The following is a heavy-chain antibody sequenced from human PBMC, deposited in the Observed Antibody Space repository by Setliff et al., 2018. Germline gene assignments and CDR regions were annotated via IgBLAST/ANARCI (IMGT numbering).Heavy chain of an antibody. CDR1: GYTFTTYA. V-gene: IGHV7-4-1*02. CDR2: INTNTGNP. D-gene: IGHD3-10*01. J-gene: IGHJ6*03. Sequence: ASVKVSCKASGYTFTTYAISWMRQAPGQGLEWMGWINTNTGNPSYAPGFTGRFVFSLDTSVSTAYLQISSLKAEDTALYYCARASRFGPIKYRGDYYMDVWGKGTTVTVSS. CDR3: ARASRFGPIKYRGDYYMDV.